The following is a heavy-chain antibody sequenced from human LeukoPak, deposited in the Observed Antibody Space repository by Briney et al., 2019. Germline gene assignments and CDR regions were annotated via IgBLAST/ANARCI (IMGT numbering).Heavy chain of an antibody. J-gene: IGHJ6*03. CDR2: IHYSGSI. V-gene: IGHV4-59*01. CDR1: GDSISSYY. Sequence: PSETLSLTCTVSGDSISSYYWSWFRQPPGKGLEWIGFIHYSGSIHYNPSLKSRVTISVVTSKNQFSLKLRSVTAADTAVYYCARTTEGYAGGPGYSYYYYMDVWGKGTTVTISS. CDR3: ARTTEGYAGGPGYSYYYYMDV. D-gene: IGHD5-12*01.